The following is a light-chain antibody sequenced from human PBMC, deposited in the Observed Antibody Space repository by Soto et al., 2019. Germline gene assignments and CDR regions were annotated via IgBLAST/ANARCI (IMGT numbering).Light chain of an antibody. J-gene: IGKJ4*01. CDR3: HYYGRSPLP. V-gene: IGKV3-20*01. CDR2: GAS. CDR1: QRVSGSN. Sequence: EIVLTQSPGTLSLSPGERVNISCRASQRVSGSNVGWYQQKPGQAPSLLIYGASKRTTGVPDRFNGSGSGTDFTLTISRLEPEDFAVYYCHYYGRSPLPFGGGTKVEIK.